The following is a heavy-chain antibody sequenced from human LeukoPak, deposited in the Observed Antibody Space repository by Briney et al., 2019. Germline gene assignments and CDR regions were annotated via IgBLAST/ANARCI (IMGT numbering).Heavy chain of an antibody. CDR2: INHSGRT. V-gene: IGHV4-34*01. D-gene: IGHD4-23*01. CDR1: GGSFSNFY. Sequence: SETLSLTCAVFGGSFSNFYWTWIRQPPGKGLEWIGEINHSGRTNYNPSLKSRVSISIDTSRNQVSLKLTSVTAADTAVYYCARGRLATGVTPSISADFYYWGQGTLVTVSS. CDR3: ARGRLATGVTPSISADFYY. J-gene: IGHJ4*02.